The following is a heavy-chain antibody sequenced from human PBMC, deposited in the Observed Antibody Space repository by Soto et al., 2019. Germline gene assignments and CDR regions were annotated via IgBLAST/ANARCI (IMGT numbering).Heavy chain of an antibody. CDR1: GFTFSSYG. J-gene: IGHJ6*02. CDR3: ARIRNSSGWYGYYYYYGMDV. Sequence: ESGGGVVQPGRSLRLSCAASGFTFSSYGMHWVRQAPGKGLEWVAVIWYDGSNKYYADSVKGRFTISRDNSKNTLYLQMNSLRAEDTAVYYCARIRNSSGWYGYYYYYGMDVWGQGTTVTVSS. CDR2: IWYDGSNK. V-gene: IGHV3-33*01. D-gene: IGHD6-19*01.